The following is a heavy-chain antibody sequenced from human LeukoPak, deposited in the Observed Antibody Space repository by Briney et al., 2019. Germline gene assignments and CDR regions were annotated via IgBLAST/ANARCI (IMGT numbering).Heavy chain of an antibody. CDR2: IWYDGSNK. Sequence: GRSLRLSCAASGFTFSSYGMHWVRQAPGKRLERVAVIWYDGSNKYYADSVKGRFTISRDNSKNTLYLQMNSLRAEDTAVYYCAREAVAHRGFDYWGQGTLVTVSS. D-gene: IGHD6-19*01. J-gene: IGHJ4*02. CDR3: AREAVAHRGFDY. CDR1: GFTFSSYG. V-gene: IGHV3-33*01.